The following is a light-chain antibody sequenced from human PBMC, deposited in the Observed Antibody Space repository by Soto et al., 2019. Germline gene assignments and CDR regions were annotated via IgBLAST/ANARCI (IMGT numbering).Light chain of an antibody. Sequence: IQMTQSPSPLSASVGDRVTTTCRASQSISSWLAWYQQKPGKAPKLLIYDASSLESGVPSRFSGSGSGTECTLTISSLQPDDVATYYCQQYNSYPWTFGQGTKVDIK. J-gene: IGKJ1*01. V-gene: IGKV1-5*01. CDR1: QSISSW. CDR2: DAS. CDR3: QQYNSYPWT.